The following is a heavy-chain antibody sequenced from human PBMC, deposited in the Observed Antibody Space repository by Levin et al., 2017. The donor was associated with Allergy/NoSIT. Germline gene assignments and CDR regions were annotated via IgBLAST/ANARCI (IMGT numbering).Heavy chain of an antibody. Sequence: SCAASGFTFTNYWMTWVRQAPGKGLEWVANIKQDGSEKYYVDSVKGRFTISRDNAKNSLFLQMNSLRAEDTAVYFCARAGGRTSGSYYYPASGDFWGQGTLVTVSS. J-gene: IGHJ4*02. D-gene: IGHD3-10*01. CDR2: IKQDGSEK. V-gene: IGHV3-7*01. CDR1: GFTFTNYW. CDR3: ARAGGRTSGSYYYPASGDF.